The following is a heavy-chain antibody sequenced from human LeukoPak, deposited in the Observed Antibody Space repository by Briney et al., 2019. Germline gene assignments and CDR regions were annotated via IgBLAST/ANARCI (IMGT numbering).Heavy chain of an antibody. V-gene: IGHV5-51*01. J-gene: IGHJ4*02. CDR2: IYPGDSDT. CDR1: GYAFTTYW. Sequence: GESLKISCRTSGYAFTTYWIGWVRQMPGKGLEWMGIIYPGDSDTRYSPSFQGQVTISADKSISTAYLQWSSLKASDTAMYYCASCGGDCYSRFDYWGQGTLVTVSS. CDR3: ASCGGDCYSRFDY. D-gene: IGHD2-21*02.